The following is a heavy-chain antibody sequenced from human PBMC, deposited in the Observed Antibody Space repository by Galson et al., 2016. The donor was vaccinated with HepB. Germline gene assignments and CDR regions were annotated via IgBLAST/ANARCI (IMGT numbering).Heavy chain of an antibody. J-gene: IGHJ5*02. CDR3: ARDRRYCSTFSCPNWFDL. D-gene: IGHD2-2*01. V-gene: IGHV1-46*01. Sequence: SVKVSCKASGYSFTDYFMHWLRQAPGQGLEWMGILNPSGGGTRYAQTFQGRVIMTRDTSTNTVYMELSSLRSDDTAIYFCARDRRYCSTFSCPNWFDLWGQGRLVTVSS. CDR2: LNPSGGGT. CDR1: GYSFTDYF.